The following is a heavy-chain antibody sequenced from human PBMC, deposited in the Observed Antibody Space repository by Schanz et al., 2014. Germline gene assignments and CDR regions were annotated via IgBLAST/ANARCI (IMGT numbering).Heavy chain of an antibody. D-gene: IGHD3-10*01. CDR3: AKYRGYYRVSGSYRELEY. CDR1: GLTFTSAW. V-gene: IGHV3-23*04. Sequence: EVQLVESGGGLVKPGGSLRLSCATSGLTFTSAWMSWVRQAPGKGLEWVSGITGASDHIDYAESVKGRFTISRDNSKNTLYLQMNSLRPEDTAVYYCAKYRGYYRVSGSYRELEYWGQGTLVTVSS. J-gene: IGHJ4*02. CDR2: ITGASDHI.